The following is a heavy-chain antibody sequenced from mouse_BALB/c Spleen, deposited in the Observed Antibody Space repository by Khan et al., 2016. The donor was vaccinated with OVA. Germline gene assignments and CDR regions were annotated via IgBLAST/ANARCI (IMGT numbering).Heavy chain of an antibody. V-gene: IGHV5-6*01. J-gene: IGHJ3*01. CDR1: GFTFSTYG. CDR3: ARLAYYYNSEGFAY. D-gene: IGHD1-1*01. CDR2: ISSGGHYT. Sequence: EVELVESGGDLVKPGGSLKLSCAASGFTFSTYGMSWVRQTPDMRLEWVATISSGGHYTYYQDSVKGRFTISRDNAKNTLFLQMSSLKSEDTAIYYCARLAYYYNSEGFAYWGQGTLVTVSA.